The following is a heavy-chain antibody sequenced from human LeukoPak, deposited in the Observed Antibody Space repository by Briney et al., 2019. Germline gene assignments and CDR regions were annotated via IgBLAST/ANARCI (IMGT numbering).Heavy chain of an antibody. J-gene: IGHJ4*02. V-gene: IGHV3-23*01. CDR2: IIDSGGST. Sequence: PGGSLRLSCAVSGITLSNYVMSWVRRPPGKGLEWGAGIIDSGGSTKYSYSLNGRFPISRDNPQNTRYLQMNSLTADDTAVYFCAKRGVVIRVILVGFHKQAYYFDSGGQGALGTVSS. CDR1: GITLSNYV. CDR3: AKRGVVIRVILVGFHKQAYYFDS. D-gene: IGHD3-22*01.